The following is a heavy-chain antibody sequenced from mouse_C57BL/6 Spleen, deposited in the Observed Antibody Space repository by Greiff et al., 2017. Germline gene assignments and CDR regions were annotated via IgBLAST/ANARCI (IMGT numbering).Heavy chain of an antibody. V-gene: IGHV3-1*01. D-gene: IGHD2-4*01. CDR3: ARGGLDYAMDY. CDR1: GYSITSGYD. CDR2: ISYSGST. J-gene: IGHJ4*01. Sequence: EVQVVESGPGMVKPSQSLSLTCTVTGYSITSGYDWHWIRHFPGNKLEWMGYISYSGSTNYNPSLKSRISITHDTSKNHFFLKLNSVTTEDTATYYCARGGLDYAMDYWGQGTSVTVSS.